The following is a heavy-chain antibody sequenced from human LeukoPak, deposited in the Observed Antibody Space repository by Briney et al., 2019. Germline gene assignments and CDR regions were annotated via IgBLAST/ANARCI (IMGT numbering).Heavy chain of an antibody. CDR3: ARDEARYSSGFYPNWFDP. Sequence: ASVKVSCKASGYTFSSYGISWVRQAPGQGLEWMGWISGYNGNTHYAHNLQGRVTMTTDTSTSTAYMELRSLRSDDTAVYYCARDEARYSSGFYPNWFDPWGQGTLVTVSS. CDR2: ISGYNGNT. CDR1: GYTFSSYG. J-gene: IGHJ5*02. V-gene: IGHV1-18*01. D-gene: IGHD3-22*01.